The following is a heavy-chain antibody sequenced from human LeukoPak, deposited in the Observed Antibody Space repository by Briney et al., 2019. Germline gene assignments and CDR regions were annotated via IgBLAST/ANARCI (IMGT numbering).Heavy chain of an antibody. Sequence: SETLSLTCAVYGGSFSGYSWSWIRQPPGKGLEWIGEINHSGSTNYNPSLKSRVTISVDTSKNQFSLKLSPVTAADTAVYYCARGFYDDSSGPPYYFDYWGQGTLVTVSS. CDR3: ARGFYDDSSGPPYYFDY. CDR2: INHSGST. J-gene: IGHJ4*02. D-gene: IGHD3-22*01. V-gene: IGHV4-34*01. CDR1: GGSFSGYS.